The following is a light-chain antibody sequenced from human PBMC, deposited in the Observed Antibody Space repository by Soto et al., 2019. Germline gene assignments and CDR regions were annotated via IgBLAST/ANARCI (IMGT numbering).Light chain of an antibody. CDR1: PGISNF. V-gene: IGKV1-13*02. Sequence: QFAQSPSSLSASVGDRVTITCRASPGISNFLAWYQQKPGKAPNLLIYDASTLERGVPSRFSGTGSRTEFTLTIDRLQPDDFATYYCQQYHTSSITFGHGTRLEIK. J-gene: IGKJ5*01. CDR2: DAS. CDR3: QQYHTSSIT.